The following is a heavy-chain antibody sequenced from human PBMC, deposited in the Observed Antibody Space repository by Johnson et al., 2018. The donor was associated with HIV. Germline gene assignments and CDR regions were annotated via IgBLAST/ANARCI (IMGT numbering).Heavy chain of an antibody. D-gene: IGHD4-17*01. V-gene: IGHV3-11*04. J-gene: IGHJ3*02. Sequence: QVQLVESGGGLVKPGGSLRLSCAASGFIFSDYYMNWIRQAPGKGLDWVSYISSSGSTIYYADSVKGRFTISRDNAKNSLYLPMNSLRDEDTAVYYCASDSTPWGGDPVAYSFDIWGQGRMVTVSS. CDR3: ASDSTPWGGDPVAYSFDI. CDR1: GFIFSDYY. CDR2: ISSSGSTI.